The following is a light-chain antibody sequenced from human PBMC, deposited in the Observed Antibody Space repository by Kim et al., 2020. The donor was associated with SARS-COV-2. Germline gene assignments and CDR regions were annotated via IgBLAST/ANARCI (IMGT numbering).Light chain of an antibody. CDR2: DVS. V-gene: IGLV2-14*03. CDR1: SSDVGGYNY. J-gene: IGLJ1*01. Sequence: GHSITISCTGTSSDVGGYNYVSWYQQDPGKAPKLMIYDVSNRPSGVSNRFSGSKSGNTASLTISGLQAEDEADYYCSSYTSSSTLVFGTGTKVTVL. CDR3: SSYTSSSTLV.